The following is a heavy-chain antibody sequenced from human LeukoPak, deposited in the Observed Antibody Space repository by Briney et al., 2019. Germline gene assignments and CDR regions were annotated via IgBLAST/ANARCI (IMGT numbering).Heavy chain of an antibody. V-gene: IGHV3-23*01. CDR1: GFTFSTYA. Sequence: PGGSLRLSCAASGFTFSTYAMSWVRRTPERGLEWVSAISDTGGNTFYADSVKGRFTISRDNSKNTLYLQMNSLRAEDTAIYYCAKGRTNDYWGQGTLVTVSS. CDR2: ISDTGGNT. CDR3: AKGRTNDY. D-gene: IGHD1/OR15-1a*01. J-gene: IGHJ4*02.